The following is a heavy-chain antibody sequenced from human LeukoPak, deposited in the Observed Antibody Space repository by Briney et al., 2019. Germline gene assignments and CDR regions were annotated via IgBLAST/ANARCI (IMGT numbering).Heavy chain of an antibody. Sequence: PSETLSLTCAVYGGSFSGYYCSWIRQPPGKGLEWIGEINHSGSTNYNPSLKSRVTITVDTSKNQYSLKLSSVAAADTVVYYCASGMSAAAGIRSDYWGQGTLVTVSS. CDR3: ASGMSAAAGIRSDY. J-gene: IGHJ4*02. D-gene: IGHD6-13*01. CDR1: GGSFSGYY. V-gene: IGHV4-34*01. CDR2: INHSGST.